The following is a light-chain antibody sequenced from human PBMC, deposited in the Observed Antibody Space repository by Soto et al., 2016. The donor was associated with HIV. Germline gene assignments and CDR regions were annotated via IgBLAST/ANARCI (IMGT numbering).Light chain of an antibody. J-gene: IGLJ2*01. V-gene: IGLV3-21*03. CDR1: NIGIKS. Sequence: SYELTQPPSVSVAPGKTASITCGGNNIGIKSVHWYQQKPGQAPVLVVYDDSDRPSGIPERFSGSNSGNTATLTISRVEAGDEADYCCQVWDSDTEDPVFGGGTKLTVL. CDR2: DDS. CDR3: QVWDSDTEDPV.